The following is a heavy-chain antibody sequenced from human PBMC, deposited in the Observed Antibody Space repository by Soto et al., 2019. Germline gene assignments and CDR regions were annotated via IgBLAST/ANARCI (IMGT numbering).Heavy chain of an antibody. CDR2: ISSSSTYI. Sequence: GGSLRLSCAASGFTFSSYSMNWVRQAPGKGLEWVSSISSSSTYIYYADSVKGRFTISRDNAKNSLYLQMNSLGAEDTSVYYCARDQEATDELFDYWGQGTLVTVSS. CDR3: ARDQEATDELFDY. J-gene: IGHJ4*02. V-gene: IGHV3-21*01. D-gene: IGHD1-26*01. CDR1: GFTFSSYS.